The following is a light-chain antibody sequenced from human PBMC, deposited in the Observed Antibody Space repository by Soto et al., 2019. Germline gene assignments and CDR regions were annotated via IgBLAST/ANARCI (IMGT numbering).Light chain of an antibody. CDR1: QSVYKNF. V-gene: IGKV3-20*01. CDR2: GAS. J-gene: IGKJ4*01. CDR3: QQYGSSPRT. Sequence: EIVLTQSPGTLSLSPGETATLSCRASQSVYKNFLAWYQHKPGQAPRLLINGASNRATGIPDRFSCSGSGTDFSLTIDRLERQDFAVYFCQQYGSSPRTFGGGTKVAIK.